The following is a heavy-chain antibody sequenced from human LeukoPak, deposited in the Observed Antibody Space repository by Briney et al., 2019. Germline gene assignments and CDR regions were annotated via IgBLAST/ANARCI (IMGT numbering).Heavy chain of an antibody. D-gene: IGHD3-22*01. CDR3: ARAGYYYYDSSGYYYLQDYFDY. V-gene: IGHV3-30*02. CDR1: GFTFSSYG. CDR2: IRYDGSNK. J-gene: IGHJ4*02. Sequence: GGSLRLSCAASGFTFSSYGMHWVRQAPGKGLEWVAFIRYDGSNKYYADSVKGRFTISRDNSKNTLYLQMNSLRAEDTAVYYCARAGYYYYDSSGYYYLQDYFDYWGQGTLVTVSS.